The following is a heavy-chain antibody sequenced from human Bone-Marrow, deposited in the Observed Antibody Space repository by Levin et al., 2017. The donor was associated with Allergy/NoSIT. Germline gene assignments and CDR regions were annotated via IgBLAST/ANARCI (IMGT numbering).Heavy chain of an antibody. V-gene: IGHV4-31*03. Sequence: SETLSLTCTVSSDALTSGGYCWTWLRQDPGKGLEWIGYIFHTGNTYYNPSLESRLTISVDTSKNQFFLKLNSVTAAATAVYYCARGTLGGPFDHWGRGALVTVSS. D-gene: IGHD3-16*01. J-gene: IGHJ4*02. CDR3: ARGTLGGPFDH. CDR2: IFHTGNT. CDR1: SDALTSGGYC.